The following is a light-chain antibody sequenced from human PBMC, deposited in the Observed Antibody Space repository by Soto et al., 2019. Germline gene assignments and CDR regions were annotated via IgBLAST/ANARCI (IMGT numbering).Light chain of an antibody. Sequence: DIQITQSPSTLSASVGDRVTITCRASQSISSWLAWYTQKPGKAPKLLIYDASSLDSGVPSMFSSSGAGTEFTLTISSLQPDDVATYYCQQYNSSTWTFGQGTKVDIK. V-gene: IGKV1-5*01. CDR3: QQYNSSTWT. J-gene: IGKJ1*01. CDR2: DAS. CDR1: QSISSW.